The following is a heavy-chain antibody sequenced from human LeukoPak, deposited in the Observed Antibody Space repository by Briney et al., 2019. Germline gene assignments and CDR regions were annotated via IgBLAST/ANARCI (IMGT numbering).Heavy chain of an antibody. CDR3: ARQGGYCDASGCYSGDYYYYHGMDV. J-gene: IGHJ6*02. Sequence: PSQTLSLTCTVSGGSISSGRYYWSWIRQPAGKALEWIGRLSSTGSTNYNPSLKSRVTISVDTSKNQFALNLSSVTAADTAVYYCARQGGYCDASGCYSGDYYYYHGMDVWGQGTTVTASS. CDR2: LSSTGST. V-gene: IGHV4-61*02. CDR1: GGSISSGRYY. D-gene: IGHD2-2*02.